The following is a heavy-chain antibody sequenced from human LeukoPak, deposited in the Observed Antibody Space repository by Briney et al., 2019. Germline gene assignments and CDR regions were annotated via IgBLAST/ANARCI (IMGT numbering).Heavy chain of an antibody. CDR1: GFTVSSNY. V-gene: IGHV3-53*01. CDR2: IYSGGST. Sequence: GGSLRLSCAASGFTVSSNYMSWVRQAPGKGLEWVSVIYSGGSTYYADSVKGRFTISRDNSKNTLCLQMNSLRAEATAVYYCARSPRIGETPDYWGQGTLVTVSS. CDR3: ARSPRIGETPDY. D-gene: IGHD3-10*01. J-gene: IGHJ4*02.